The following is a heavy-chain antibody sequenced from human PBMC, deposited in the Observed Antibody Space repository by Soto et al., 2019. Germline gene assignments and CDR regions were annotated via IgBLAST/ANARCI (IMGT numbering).Heavy chain of an antibody. CDR1: GGSFSGYY. CDR2: INHSGSP. D-gene: IGHD1-1*01. V-gene: IGHV4-34*01. J-gene: IGHJ3*02. CDR3: ARGRRNGAFDI. Sequence: SETLSLTCAVYGGSFSGYYWSWIRQPPGKGLEWIGEINHSGSPNYNPSLKSRVTISVDTSKNQFSLKLSSVTAADTAVYYCARGRRNGAFDIWGQGTMVTVSS.